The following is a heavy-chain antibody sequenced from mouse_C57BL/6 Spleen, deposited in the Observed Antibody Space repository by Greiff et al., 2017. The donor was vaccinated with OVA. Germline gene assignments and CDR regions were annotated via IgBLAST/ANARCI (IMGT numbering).Heavy chain of an antibody. D-gene: IGHD1-1*01. CDR3: TRLGYYGSTSLFAY. CDR2: IDPETGGT. CDR1: GYTFTDYE. J-gene: IGHJ3*01. V-gene: IGHV1-15*01. Sequence: QVQLQQSGAELVRPGASVTLSCKASGYTFTDYEMHWVKQTPVHGLEWIGAIDPETGGTAYNQKFKGKAILTADKSSSTAYMELRSLTSEDSAVYYCTRLGYYGSTSLFAYWGQGTLVTVSA.